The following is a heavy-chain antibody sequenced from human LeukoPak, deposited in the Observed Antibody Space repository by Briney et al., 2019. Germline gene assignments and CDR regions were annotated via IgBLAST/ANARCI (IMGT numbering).Heavy chain of an antibody. CDR2: IIPILGIA. CDR3: ASGYSYGYERGYYYYYYMDV. V-gene: IGHV1-69*02. CDR1: GGTFSSYT. D-gene: IGHD5-18*01. Sequence: GASVKVSCKASGGTFSSYTIGWVRQAPGQGLEWMGRIIPILGIANYAQKFQGRVTITADKSTSTAYMELSSLRSEDTAVYYCASGYSYGYERGYYYYYYMDVWGKGTTVTVSS. J-gene: IGHJ6*03.